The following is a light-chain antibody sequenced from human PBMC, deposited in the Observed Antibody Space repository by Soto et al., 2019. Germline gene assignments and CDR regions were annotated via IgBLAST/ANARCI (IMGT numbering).Light chain of an antibody. CDR1: SSDVGDYNY. J-gene: IGLJ3*02. CDR2: DVS. CDR3: CSFAGSYTFWV. V-gene: IGLV2-11*01. Sequence: QSALTQPRSVSGSPGQSVTISFTGTSSDVGDYNYVSWYQQYPGKAPKLVIYDVSKRPSGVPDRVSGSKSGNTASLTISGLQAEDEADYYCCSFAGSYTFWVFGGGTKLTVL.